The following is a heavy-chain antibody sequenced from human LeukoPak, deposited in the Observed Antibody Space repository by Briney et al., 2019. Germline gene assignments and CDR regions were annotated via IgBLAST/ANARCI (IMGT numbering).Heavy chain of an antibody. CDR2: ISSSGSTI. CDR1: GFTFSSYW. CDR3: ARVERFYYGSGSYNSWFDP. D-gene: IGHD3-10*01. V-gene: IGHV3-48*03. J-gene: IGHJ5*02. Sequence: PGGSLRLSCEASGFTFSSYWMNWVRQAPGKGLEWVSYISSSGSTIYYADSVKGRFTISRDNAKNSLYLQMNSLRAEDTAVYYCARVERFYYGSGSYNSWFDPWGQGTLVTVSS.